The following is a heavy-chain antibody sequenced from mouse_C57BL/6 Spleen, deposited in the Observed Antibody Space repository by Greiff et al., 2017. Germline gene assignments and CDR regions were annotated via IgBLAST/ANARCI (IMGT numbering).Heavy chain of an antibody. Sequence: EVKLVESGGGLVKPGGSLKLSCAASGFTFSDYGMHWVRQAPEKGLEWVAYISSGSSTIYYADTVKGRFTISRDNAKNTLLMRMNSLRSEDTSMYYCAREDFDYWGQGTTLTVSS. CDR3: AREDFDY. CDR2: ISSGSSTI. V-gene: IGHV5-17*01. J-gene: IGHJ2*01. CDR1: GFTFSDYG.